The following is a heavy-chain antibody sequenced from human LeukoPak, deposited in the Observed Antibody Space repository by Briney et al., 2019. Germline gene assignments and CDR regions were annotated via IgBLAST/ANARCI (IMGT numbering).Heavy chain of an antibody. V-gene: IGHV4-30-4*08. CDR2: IYYSGST. Sequence: SETLSLTCTVSGGSISSGDYYWSWIRQPPGKGLEWIGYIYYSGSTYYNPSLKSRVTISVDTSKNQFSLKLSSVTAADTAVYYCARSTYCYDSSGPNCFDPWGQGTLVTVSS. CDR1: GGSISSGDYY. D-gene: IGHD3-22*01. CDR3: ARSTYCYDSSGPNCFDP. J-gene: IGHJ5*02.